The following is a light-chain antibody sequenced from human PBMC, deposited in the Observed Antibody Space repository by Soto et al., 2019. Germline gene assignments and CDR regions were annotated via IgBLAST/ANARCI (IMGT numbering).Light chain of an antibody. V-gene: IGLV1-44*01. Sequence: VLTQPPSASGTPGQGVTISCSGSSSNIGTNTVNWYKQLPGTAPKLLIYSNDLRPSGVPDRFSGSKSGTSASLAISGLQSEDEADYYCEAWDDSRYGAVFGGGTKVTVL. CDR3: EAWDDSRYGAV. J-gene: IGLJ2*01. CDR2: SND. CDR1: SSNIGTNT.